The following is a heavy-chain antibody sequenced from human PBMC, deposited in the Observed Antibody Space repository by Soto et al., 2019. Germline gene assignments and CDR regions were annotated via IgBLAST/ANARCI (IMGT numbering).Heavy chain of an antibody. CDR3: AKDRCSGGSCYFDY. CDR1: GFTFSSYA. D-gene: IGHD2-15*01. V-gene: IGHV3-23*01. CDR2: ISGSGGST. J-gene: IGHJ4*02. Sequence: GGSLRLSCAASGFTFSSYAMSWVRQAPGKGLEWVSAISGSGGSTYYANSVKGRFTIARDNSKNTLYLQMNSLRAEDTAVYYCAKDRCSGGSCYFDYWGQGTLVTVSS.